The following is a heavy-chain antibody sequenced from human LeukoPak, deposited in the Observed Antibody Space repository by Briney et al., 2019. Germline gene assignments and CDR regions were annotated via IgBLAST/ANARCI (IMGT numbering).Heavy chain of an antibody. V-gene: IGHV3-7*03. D-gene: IGHD3-3*01. J-gene: IGHJ4*02. CDR3: AREITIFGVVQSNYFDY. CDR2: IKQDGSEK. CDR1: GFTFNKFA. Sequence: GGSLRLSCAASGFTFNKFAMSWVRQAPGKGLEWVANIKQDGSEKYYVDSVKGRFTISRDNSKNTLYLQMNSLRAEDTAVYYCAREITIFGVVQSNYFDYWGQGTLVTVSS.